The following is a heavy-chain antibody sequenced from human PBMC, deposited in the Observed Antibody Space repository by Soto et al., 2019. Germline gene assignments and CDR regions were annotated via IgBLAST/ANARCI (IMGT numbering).Heavy chain of an antibody. Sequence: GASVKVSCTASGYTFTGYYMHWVRQAPGQGLEWMGWINPNSGGTNYAQKFQGWVTMTRDTSISTAYMELSRLRSDDTAVYYCAREEYSSDQYYYGMDVWGQGTTVTVSS. V-gene: IGHV1-2*04. CDR1: GYTFTGYY. CDR2: INPNSGGT. J-gene: IGHJ6*02. CDR3: AREEYSSDQYYYGMDV. D-gene: IGHD6-19*01.